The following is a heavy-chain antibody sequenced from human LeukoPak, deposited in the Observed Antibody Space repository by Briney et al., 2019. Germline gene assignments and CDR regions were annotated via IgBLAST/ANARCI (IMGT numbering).Heavy chain of an antibody. CDR1: GFTFSSYT. J-gene: IGHJ6*02. Sequence: GGSLRLSCAASGFTFSSYTMSWVRQAPGKGLEWVSAISGSGGSTYYADSVKGRFTISRDNSKNTLYLQMNSLRAEDTAVYYCAKAVYDFWSGYPGGGMDVWGQGTTVTVSS. CDR3: AKAVYDFWSGYPGGGMDV. V-gene: IGHV3-23*01. CDR2: ISGSGGST. D-gene: IGHD3-3*01.